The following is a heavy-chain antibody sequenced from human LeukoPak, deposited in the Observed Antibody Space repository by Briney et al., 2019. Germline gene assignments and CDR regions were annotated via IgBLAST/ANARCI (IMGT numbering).Heavy chain of an antibody. J-gene: IGHJ4*02. CDR2: ISYDGSNK. V-gene: IGHV3-30*04. CDR3: ARAEYSSSWYPGY. Sequence: PGGSLRLSCAASGFTFSSYAMHWVRQAPGKGLEWVAVISYDGSNKYYADSVKGRFTISRGNSKNTLYLQMNSLRAEDTAVYYCARAEYSSSWYPGYWGQGTLVTVSS. CDR1: GFTFSSYA. D-gene: IGHD6-13*01.